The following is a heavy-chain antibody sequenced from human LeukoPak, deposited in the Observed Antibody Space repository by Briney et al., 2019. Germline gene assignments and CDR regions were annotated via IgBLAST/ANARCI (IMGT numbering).Heavy chain of an antibody. J-gene: IGHJ3*02. V-gene: IGHV4-61*02. D-gene: IGHD1-26*01. CDR1: GGSISSGSYY. CDR3: ARHIGGSYYSYAFDI. Sequence: SQTLSLTCTLSGGSISSGSYYWSWLRQPAGKGLEWIGRIYTSGSTNYNPSLKSRVTISVDTSKNQFSLKLSSVTAADTAVYYCARHIGGSYYSYAFDIWGQGTMVTVSS. CDR2: IYTSGST.